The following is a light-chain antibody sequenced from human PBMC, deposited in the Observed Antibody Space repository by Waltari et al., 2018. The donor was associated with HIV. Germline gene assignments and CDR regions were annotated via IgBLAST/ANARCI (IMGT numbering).Light chain of an antibody. CDR3: QSYDSALSGSV. CDR1: SSNIGAGYD. Sequence: QSVLTQPPSVSGAPGQRVTISCTGSSSNIGAGYDVHWYQQLPGTAPKLVIYANDNRPSWVPDRFSGSKSGTSASLAITGLQAEDDADYYCQSYDSALSGSVFGGGTKLTVL. J-gene: IGLJ2*01. CDR2: AND. V-gene: IGLV1-40*01.